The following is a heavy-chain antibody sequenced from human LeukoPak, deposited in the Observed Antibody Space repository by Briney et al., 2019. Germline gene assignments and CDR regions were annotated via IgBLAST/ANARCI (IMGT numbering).Heavy chain of an antibody. D-gene: IGHD6-13*01. CDR1: GGSISSGDYY. J-gene: IGHJ3*02. Sequence: SQTLSLTCTVSGGSISSGDYYWSWIRQPPGKGLEWIGYIYYSGSTYYNPSLKSRVTISVDTSKNQFSLKLSSATAADTAVYYCAREEVSAAAGTGAFDIWGQGTMVTVSS. CDR2: IYYSGST. V-gene: IGHV4-30-4*01. CDR3: AREEVSAAAGTGAFDI.